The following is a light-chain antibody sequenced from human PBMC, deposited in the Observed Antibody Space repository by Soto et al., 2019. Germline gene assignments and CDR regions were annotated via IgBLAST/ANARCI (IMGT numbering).Light chain of an antibody. CDR1: QSVSSSY. Sequence: EIVLTQSPGTLSLSPGERATLSCRASQSVSSSYLAWYQQKPGQAPRLLIYGASSRATGIPDRFSGSGSGQDFTLTISRLEPEDFAVYYCQQYDRSPLTFGGGTKVEIK. CDR3: QQYDRSPLT. CDR2: GAS. V-gene: IGKV3-20*01. J-gene: IGKJ4*01.